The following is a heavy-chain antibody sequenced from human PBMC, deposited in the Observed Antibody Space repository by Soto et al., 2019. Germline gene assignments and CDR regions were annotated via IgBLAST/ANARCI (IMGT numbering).Heavy chain of an antibody. CDR3: ARASGEQSRWIDY. D-gene: IGHD3-10*01. J-gene: IGHJ4*01. CDR1: GFTFRSYA. CDR2: ITHDGSQK. Sequence: QVQLVASGGGVVQPGRSLRLSCGGSGFTFRSYAMYWVRQPPGKGLEWVAVITHDGSQKYYPDYVKGRFTISSDNSKNTLYLQVNSLREADTAVYYCARASGEQSRWIDYWCDGTLVTVAS. V-gene: IGHV3-30*04.